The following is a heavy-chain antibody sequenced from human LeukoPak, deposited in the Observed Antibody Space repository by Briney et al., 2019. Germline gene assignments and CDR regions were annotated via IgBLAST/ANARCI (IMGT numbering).Heavy chain of an antibody. V-gene: IGHV3-64D*09. CDR1: GFTFSRYA. CDR3: VKARGIQLWLPGDY. J-gene: IGHJ4*02. D-gene: IGHD5-18*01. Sequence: GGSLRLSCSASGFTFSRYAMHWVRQAPGKGLEYVSAISSNGGSTYYGDSVKGRFTISRDNSKNTLYLQMSSLRAEDTAAYYCVKARGIQLWLPGDYWGQGTLVTVSS. CDR2: ISSNGGST.